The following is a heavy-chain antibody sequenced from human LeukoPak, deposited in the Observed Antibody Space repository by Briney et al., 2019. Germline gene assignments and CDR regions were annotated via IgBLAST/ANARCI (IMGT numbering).Heavy chain of an antibody. CDR2: IYHSGST. CDR3: ARDYSPSVLLPKI. D-gene: IGHD3-22*01. V-gene: IGHV4-30-2*01. J-gene: IGHJ4*01. CDR1: GVSISSGGYS. Sequence: SETLSLTCAVSGVSISSGGYSWSWIRQPPGKGLEWIGYIYHSGSTYYNPSLKSRVTISVDRSKNQFSLKLSSVTAADTAVYYCARDYSPSVLLPKIWGQEPWSPSPQ.